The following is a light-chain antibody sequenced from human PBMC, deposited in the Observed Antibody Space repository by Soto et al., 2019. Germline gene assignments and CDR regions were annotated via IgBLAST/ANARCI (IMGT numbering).Light chain of an antibody. J-gene: IGKJ1*01. Sequence: DIQMTQSPSTLSASVGDRVTITCRASHSISSWLAWYQQKPGKAPRLLIYDASSLESGVPSRFSGSGSGTEFTLTISSLQSEDFAIYSCHQYNSWPWTFGQGTKVDIK. CDR1: HSISSW. CDR3: HQYNSWPWT. V-gene: IGKV1-5*01. CDR2: DAS.